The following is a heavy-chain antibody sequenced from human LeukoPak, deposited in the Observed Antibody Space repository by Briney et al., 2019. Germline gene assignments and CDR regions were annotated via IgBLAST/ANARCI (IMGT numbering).Heavy chain of an antibody. CDR1: GXSISGYY. CDR2: IYNSGTT. D-gene: IGHD1-26*01. J-gene: IGHJ4*02. V-gene: IGHV4-59*08. Sequence: SETLPLTCTVSGXSISGYYWSWIRQPPGKGLEWIGYIYNSGTTKYNPSLKSRVTISVDTSKNQFSLKLSSVTAADTALYYCARHRVGCRDIDYWGQGTLVTVSS. CDR3: ARHRVGCRDIDY.